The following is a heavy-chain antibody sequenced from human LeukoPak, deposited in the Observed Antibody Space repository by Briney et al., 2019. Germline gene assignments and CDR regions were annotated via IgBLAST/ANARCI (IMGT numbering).Heavy chain of an antibody. CDR2: INHSGST. CDR1: GGSFSGYY. J-gene: IGHJ4*02. Sequence: SETLSLTCAVYGGSFSGYYWSWIRQPPGKGLEWLGEINHSGSTNYNPSLKSRVTISVHTSKNQFSLKLSSVTAADTAVYYCAREGFMVATHFDYWGQGTLVTVSS. D-gene: IGHD5-12*01. V-gene: IGHV4-34*01. CDR3: AREGFMVATHFDY.